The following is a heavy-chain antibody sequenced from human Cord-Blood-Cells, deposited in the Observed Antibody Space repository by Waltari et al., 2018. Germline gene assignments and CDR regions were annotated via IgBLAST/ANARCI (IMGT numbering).Heavy chain of an antibody. D-gene: IGHD1-26*01. J-gene: IGHJ6*02. CDR2: INAGNGNT. Sequence: QVQLVQSGAEVKKPGASVKVSCKASGYTFTRYATHWVSQAPGKRLEWMGWINAGNGNTKYSQKFQGRVTITRDTSASTAYMELSSLRSEDTAVYYCARDHLVGALYYYYGMDVWGQGTTVTVSS. CDR1: GYTFTRYA. V-gene: IGHV1-3*01. CDR3: ARDHLVGALYYYYGMDV.